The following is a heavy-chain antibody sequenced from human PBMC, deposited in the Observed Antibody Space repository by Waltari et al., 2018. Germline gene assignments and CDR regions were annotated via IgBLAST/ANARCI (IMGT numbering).Heavy chain of an antibody. Sequence: QVQLVQSGAEVKKPGSSVKVSCKASGGTFSSSAISWVRQAPGQGLEWMGGIIPICGKANYAQKVQGRVTMTADESTSTAYMELSSLRSEDTAVYYCASGDGYSGDYWGQGTLVTVSS. V-gene: IGHV1-69*01. J-gene: IGHJ4*02. D-gene: IGHD4-4*01. CDR2: IIPICGKA. CDR1: GGTFSSSA. CDR3: ASGDGYSGDY.